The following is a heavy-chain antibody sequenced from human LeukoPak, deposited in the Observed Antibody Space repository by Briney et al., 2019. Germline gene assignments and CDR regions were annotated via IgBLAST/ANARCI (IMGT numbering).Heavy chain of an antibody. CDR2: VSAYNGDT. D-gene: IGHD3-3*01. Sequence: ASVKISCKASGYTFTNYGISWLRQAPGQGLEWMGWVSAYNGDTKYLQSLQGRVTMTTDTSTSTAYMELRSLRSDDTAVYYCARVSDFWSGYNYYFDYWGQGTLVTVSS. J-gene: IGHJ4*02. CDR3: ARVSDFWSGYNYYFDY. V-gene: IGHV1-18*01. CDR1: GYTFTNYG.